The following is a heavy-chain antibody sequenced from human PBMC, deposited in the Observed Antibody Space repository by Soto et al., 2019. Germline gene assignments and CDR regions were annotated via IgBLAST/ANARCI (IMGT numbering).Heavy chain of an antibody. CDR2: IKQDGSEK. J-gene: IGHJ6*03. CDR3: ARDGQSSSPYYYCYYLDV. D-gene: IGHD6-6*01. Sequence: EVQLVESGGGLVQPGGSLRLSCAASGFTFSSYWMSWVRQAPGKGLEWVANIKQDGSEKYYVDSVKGRFTISRDNAKNSLYLQMNSLRAEDMAVYYCARDGQSSSPYYYCYYLDVWGKGTTVTVSS. CDR1: GFTFSSYW. V-gene: IGHV3-7*01.